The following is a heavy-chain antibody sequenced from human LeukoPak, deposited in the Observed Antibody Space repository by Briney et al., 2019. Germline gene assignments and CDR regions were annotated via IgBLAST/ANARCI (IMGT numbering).Heavy chain of an antibody. CDR1: GFTFSSYA. Sequence: GGSLRLSCAASGFTFSSYAMHWVRQAPGKGLEWVALLLYDGSYEYYADSVKGRFTISRDNSKNTLYLQMNSLRTEDSAVYYCASGAITIFGVVTHWGQGTLVTVSS. D-gene: IGHD3-3*01. CDR3: ASGAITIFGVVTH. J-gene: IGHJ4*02. V-gene: IGHV3-30*04. CDR2: LLYDGSYE.